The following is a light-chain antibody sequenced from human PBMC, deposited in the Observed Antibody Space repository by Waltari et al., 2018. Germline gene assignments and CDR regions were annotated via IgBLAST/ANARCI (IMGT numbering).Light chain of an antibody. CDR2: GAS. Sequence: EVVLTQSPGTLSLSPGERAALSCRASQSVSRSRIAWYLHRPGQAPRLLIYGASGRATGIPARFIGSESGTDFSLTISRVEPEDFAVYYCQQFGSSVMYTFGQGTKLEIK. CDR3: QQFGSSVMYT. J-gene: IGKJ2*01. V-gene: IGKV3-20*01. CDR1: QSVSRSR.